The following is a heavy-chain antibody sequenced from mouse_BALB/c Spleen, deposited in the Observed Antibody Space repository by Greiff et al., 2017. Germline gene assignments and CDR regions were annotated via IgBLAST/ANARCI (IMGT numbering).Heavy chain of an antibody. V-gene: IGHV5-6-4*01. CDR1: GFTFSSYT. D-gene: IGHD1-1*01. CDR3: TSHYGSSEVFDY. J-gene: IGHJ2*01. CDR2: ISSGGSYT. Sequence: EVMLVESGGGLVKPGGSLKLSCAASGFTFSSYTMSWVRQTPEKRLEWVATISSGGSYTYYPDSVKGRFTISRDNAKNTLYLQMSSLKSEDTAMYYCTSHYGSSEVFDYWGQGTTLTVSS.